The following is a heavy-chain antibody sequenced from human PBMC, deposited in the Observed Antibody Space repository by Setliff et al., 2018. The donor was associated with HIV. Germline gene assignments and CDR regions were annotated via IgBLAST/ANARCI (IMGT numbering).Heavy chain of an antibody. V-gene: IGHV4-34*01. CDR3: ARGPRYGSGNYYYYYYYMDV. CDR1: GGSFSGNY. D-gene: IGHD3-10*01. J-gene: IGHJ6*03. Sequence: KTSETLSLTCAIYGGSFSGNYWSWIRQPPGKGLEWIGEINHSGSTNYNPSLKSRVTISVDTSKNQFSLKLSSVTAADTAVYYCARGPRYGSGNYYYYYYYMDVWGKGTTVTVSS. CDR2: INHSGST.